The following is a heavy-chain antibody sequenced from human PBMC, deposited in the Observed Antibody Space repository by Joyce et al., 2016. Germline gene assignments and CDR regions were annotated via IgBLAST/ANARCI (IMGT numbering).Heavy chain of an antibody. CDR3: ASGFGRMDV. V-gene: IGHV3-7*01. D-gene: IGHD3-10*01. CDR2: IKNDGSEK. CDR1: GFIFNTFW. Sequence: EVQLLESGGGLVQPGGSLRLSCKASGFIFNTFWRSWVRQAPGKGLEWVANIKNDGSEKYYGDSVTGRFTISRDNAKNALYLQMHSLSPEDTAVYYCASGFGRMDVWGQGTTVTVSS. J-gene: IGHJ6*02.